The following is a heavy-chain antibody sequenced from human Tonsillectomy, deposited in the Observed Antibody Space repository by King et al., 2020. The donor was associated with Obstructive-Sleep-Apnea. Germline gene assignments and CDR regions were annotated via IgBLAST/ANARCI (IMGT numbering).Heavy chain of an antibody. CDR1: GFTFSSYA. V-gene: IGHV3-64D*09. J-gene: IGHJ5*02. CDR2: ISSNGGST. Sequence: VQLVESGGGLVQPGGSLRLSCSASGFTFSSYAMHWVRQAPGRGLEYVSSISSNGGSTYYADSVKGSFTISRDNSKNTLYLQMSSLRAEDTAVYYCTVLVVVAQVNWFDPWGQGTLVTVSS. D-gene: IGHD2-15*01. CDR3: TVLVVVAQVNWFDP.